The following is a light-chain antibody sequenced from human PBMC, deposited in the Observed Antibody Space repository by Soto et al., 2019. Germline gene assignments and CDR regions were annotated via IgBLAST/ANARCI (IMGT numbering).Light chain of an antibody. CDR1: KNDIGVYDF. J-gene: IGLJ1*01. V-gene: IGLV2-8*01. Sequence: SVLTQPPSASGSPGQSVTISCTGTKNDIGVYDFVSWYQHHPGKAPRLIIYEVVQRPSGVPDRFSGSKSGNTASLTVSGLQAADEADYFCKSYAGSNTYVFGSGTQLTVL. CDR2: EVV. CDR3: KSYAGSNTYV.